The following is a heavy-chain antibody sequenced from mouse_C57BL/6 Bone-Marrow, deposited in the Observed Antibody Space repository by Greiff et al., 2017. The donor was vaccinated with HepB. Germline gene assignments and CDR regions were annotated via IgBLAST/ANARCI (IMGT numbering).Heavy chain of an antibody. CDR1: GYTFTDYN. CDR3: ARLSTTVVAYYFDY. Sequence: EVQLVESGPELVKPGASVKMSCKASGYTFTDYNMHWVKQSHGKSLEWIGYINPNNGGTSYNQKFKGKATLTVNKSSSTAYMELRSLTSEDSAVYDCARLSTTVVAYYFDYWGQGTTLTVSS. V-gene: IGHV1-22*01. CDR2: INPNNGGT. D-gene: IGHD1-1*01. J-gene: IGHJ2*01.